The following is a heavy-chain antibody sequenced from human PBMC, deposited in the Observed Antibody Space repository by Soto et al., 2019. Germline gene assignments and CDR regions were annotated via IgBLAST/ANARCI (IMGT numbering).Heavy chain of an antibody. CDR1: GGTFSSYA. CDR3: ARGAPGGSYYYGMDV. CDR2: IIPIFGTA. J-gene: IGHJ6*02. Sequence: SVKVSCKASGGTFSSYAISWVRQAPGQGLEWMGGIIPIFGTANYAQKFQGRVTITADESTSTAYMELSSLRSEDTAVYYCARGAPGGSYYYGMDVWGQGTTVTVSS. V-gene: IGHV1-69*13.